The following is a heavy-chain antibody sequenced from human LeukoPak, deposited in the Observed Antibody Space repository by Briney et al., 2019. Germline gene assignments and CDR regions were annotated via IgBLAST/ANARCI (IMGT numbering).Heavy chain of an antibody. V-gene: IGHV3-23*01. CDR2: IRGSGGTT. CDR3: ARDPNGDYIGAFDFQR. D-gene: IGHD4-17*01. J-gene: IGHJ1*01. CDR1: GFTFSNYA. Sequence: GGSLRLSCAASGFTFSNYAMMWIRQAPGKGLEWVSAIRGSGGTTFYADSVKGRFTISRDNFRNTLYLQMNSLRADDTAVYFCARDPNGDYIGAFDFQRWGQGTQVTVSS.